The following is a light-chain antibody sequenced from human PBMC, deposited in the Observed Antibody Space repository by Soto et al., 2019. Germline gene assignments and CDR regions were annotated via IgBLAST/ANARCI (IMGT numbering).Light chain of an antibody. CDR1: SSDIGAYNY. Sequence: QSALTQPASVSGSPGQSITISCTGSSSDIGAYNYVSWYQQHPGKAPKLIIYEASKRPSGISSRFSGSKSGNTASLTISGLQAEDEADYYCSSWARSLYVFGSGTKVTAL. J-gene: IGLJ1*01. CDR3: SSWARSLYV. V-gene: IGLV2-14*01. CDR2: EAS.